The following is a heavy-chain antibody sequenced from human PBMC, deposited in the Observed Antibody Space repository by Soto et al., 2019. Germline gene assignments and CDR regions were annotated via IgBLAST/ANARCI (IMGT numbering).Heavy chain of an antibody. D-gene: IGHD7-27*01. V-gene: IGHV1-69*01. CDR2: FIPVFTTA. CDR3: ARGGVAVSRTGVLHGALDI. CDR1: GGSFSTYG. J-gene: IGHJ3*02. Sequence: QVQLVQSGAEVKKPGSSVKVSCKASGGSFSTYGISWVRQAPGQGLEWMGGFIPVFTTAKYAQKFQGRVSNTADESTYTAHMGLSSLRSVVSAGYCCARGGVAVSRTGVLHGALDIWGQGTVVTVFS.